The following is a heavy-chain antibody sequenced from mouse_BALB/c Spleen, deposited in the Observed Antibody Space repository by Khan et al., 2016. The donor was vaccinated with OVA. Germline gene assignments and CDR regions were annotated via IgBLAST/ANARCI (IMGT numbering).Heavy chain of an antibody. CDR1: GHTFTKYG. V-gene: IGHV9-3-1*01. D-gene: IGHD2-10*01. J-gene: IGHJ4*01. Sequence: QIQFVQSGPELKKPGETVKISCKASGHTFTKYGMNWVKQAPGKGLKWMGWINTYTGEPKYADDFNGRFAFSLETSASTAYLQINNLKNEDTATYFCARPPYFSYVMDNWGQGTSVTVSS. CDR2: INTYTGEP. CDR3: ARPPYFSYVMDN.